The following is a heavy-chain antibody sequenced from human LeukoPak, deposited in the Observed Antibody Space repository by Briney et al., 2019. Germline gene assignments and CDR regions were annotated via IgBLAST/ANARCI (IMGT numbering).Heavy chain of an antibody. CDR2: INSDGSST. V-gene: IGHV3-74*01. CDR1: GFTFSSYW. Sequence: GGSLRLSCAASGFTFSSYWMHWVRQAPGKGLVWVSRINSDGSSTSYADSVKGRFTISRDNAKNTLYLQMNSLRAEDTAVYYCASEAPHIVEGMDVWDQGTTVTVSS. CDR3: ASEAPHIVEGMDV. D-gene: IGHD2-21*01. J-gene: IGHJ6*02.